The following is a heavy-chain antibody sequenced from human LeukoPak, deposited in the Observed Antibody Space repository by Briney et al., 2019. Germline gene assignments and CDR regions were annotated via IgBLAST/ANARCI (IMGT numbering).Heavy chain of an antibody. D-gene: IGHD3-10*01. Sequence: GGSLRLSCEASGFTFSYYWMSWVRQAPGKGPDWVANINQEDTEKYYVDSVKGRFTISRDNAKNSLYLQMNSLRAGDTAVYYCARLHANTYGDVYEYWGQGTLVTVSS. V-gene: IGHV3-7*01. CDR2: INQEDTEK. J-gene: IGHJ4*02. CDR1: GFTFSYYW. CDR3: ARLHANTYGDVYEY.